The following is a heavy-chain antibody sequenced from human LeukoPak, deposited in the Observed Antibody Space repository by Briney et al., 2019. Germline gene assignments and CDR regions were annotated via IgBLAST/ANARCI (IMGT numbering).Heavy chain of an antibody. D-gene: IGHD2-2*01. CDR3: AREVPAAINWFDP. J-gene: IGHJ5*02. Sequence: SQTLSLTCTVSGGSISSGSYCWSWIRQPAGKGLEWIGHIYTSGNTNYNPSLKSRVTISVDTSKNQFSLKLSSVTAADTAVYYCAREVPAAINWFDPWGQGTLVTVSS. CDR1: GGSISSGSYC. CDR2: IYTSGNT. V-gene: IGHV4-61*09.